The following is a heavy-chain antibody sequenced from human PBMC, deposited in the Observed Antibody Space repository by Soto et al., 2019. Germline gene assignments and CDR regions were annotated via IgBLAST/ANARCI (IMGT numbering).Heavy chain of an antibody. CDR3: AHSFGRGQYYYGSEINWFDP. CDR2: IYWDDDK. D-gene: IGHD3-10*01. Sequence: QITLKESGPTLVKPTQTLTLTCTCSGFSLSPSGVGVGWIRQPPGKALEWLALIYWDDDKRYSPSLKSRITITKDTSNNQVVLTMTNMDPVDTATYYCAHSFGRGQYYYGSEINWFDPWGQGTLVTVSS. V-gene: IGHV2-5*02. J-gene: IGHJ5*02. CDR1: GFSLSPSGVG.